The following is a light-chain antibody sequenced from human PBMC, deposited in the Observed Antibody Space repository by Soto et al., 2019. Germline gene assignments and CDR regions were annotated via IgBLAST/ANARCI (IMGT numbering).Light chain of an antibody. CDR3: LQHDSFPPA. CDR1: QDIGNH. V-gene: IGKV1-17*03. J-gene: IGKJ5*01. CDR2: AAS. Sequence: IKKTQSPSAMSASVGDRVTISCRASQDIGNHLAWFQQKPGKVPQRLIYAASGLQTGVPSRFSGSGSGTDFTLTINSLQPEDFATYYCLQHDSFPPAFGQGTRLEI.